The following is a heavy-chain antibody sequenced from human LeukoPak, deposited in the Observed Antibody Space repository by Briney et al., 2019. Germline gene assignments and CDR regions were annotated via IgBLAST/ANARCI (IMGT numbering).Heavy chain of an antibody. Sequence: GGSLRLSCAASGFTFSSYGMHWVRQAPGKGLEWVAVISYDGSNKYYADSVKGRFTISRDNAKNSLYLQMNSLRAEDTAVYYCARPPVSGPGNDAFDIWGQGTMVTVSS. CDR1: GFTFSSYG. CDR2: ISYDGSNK. D-gene: IGHD1-14*01. J-gene: IGHJ3*02. CDR3: ARPPVSGPGNDAFDI. V-gene: IGHV3-30*03.